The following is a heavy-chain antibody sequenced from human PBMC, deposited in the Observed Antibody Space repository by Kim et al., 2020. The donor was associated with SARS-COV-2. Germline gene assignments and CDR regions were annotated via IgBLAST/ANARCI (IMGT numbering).Heavy chain of an antibody. D-gene: IGHD1-1*01. CDR1: GGSISSGSHY. J-gene: IGHJ3*02. V-gene: IGHV4-61*09. Sequence: SETLSLTCTVSGGSISSGSHYWRWIRQPAGKGLEWIGHISTRGSTDYNPSLKSRVIISVDTSKNQFSLKLSSVTAAATALYCGARDNDADGDHEDIWGQGTMVIVSS. CDR2: ISTRGST. CDR3: ARDNDADGDHEDI.